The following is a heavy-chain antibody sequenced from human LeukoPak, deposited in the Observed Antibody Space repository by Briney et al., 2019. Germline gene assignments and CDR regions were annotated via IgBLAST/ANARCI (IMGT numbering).Heavy chain of an antibody. CDR2: ISAYNGNT. Sequence: ASVKVSCKAVGDTFSIYGISWVRQAPGQGLEWVGGISAYNGNTNYAQKVYGRVTMTTDTSTSTAYMELRSLRSDDTAVYYCARPSSGRLTGHAFDIWGQGAMVTVSS. D-gene: IGHD7-27*01. CDR1: GDTFSIYG. J-gene: IGHJ3*02. V-gene: IGHV1-18*01. CDR3: ARPSSGRLTGHAFDI.